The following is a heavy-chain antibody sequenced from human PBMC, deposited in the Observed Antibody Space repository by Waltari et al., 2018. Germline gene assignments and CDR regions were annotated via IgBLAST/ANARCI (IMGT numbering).Heavy chain of an antibody. CDR1: GYSISSGYY. J-gene: IGHJ5*02. D-gene: IGHD6-13*01. CDR2: IYHSGST. V-gene: IGHV4-38-2*01. Sequence: QVQLQESGPGLVKPSETLSLTCAVSGYSISSGYYWGWIRQPPGKGLEWIGSIYHSGSTYYNPSLKSRVTISVDTSKNQFSLKLSSVTAADTAVYYCARLGGAAAGTGNWFDPWGQGTLVTVSS. CDR3: ARLGGAAAGTGNWFDP.